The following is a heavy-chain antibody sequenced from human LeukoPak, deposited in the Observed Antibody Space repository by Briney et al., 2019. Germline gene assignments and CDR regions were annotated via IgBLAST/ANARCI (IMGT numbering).Heavy chain of an antibody. CDR1: GGSISSGDYS. CDR3: ARFQEHYYYYMDV. V-gene: IGHV4-30-4*07. Sequence: SETLSLTCAVSGGSISSGDYSWTWIRQPPGKGLELIGYIYYTGSTYYNPSLKSRVTISLDKSKNHFSLKLSSVTAADTAVYYCARFQEHYYYYMDVWGKGTTVTVSS. J-gene: IGHJ6*03. CDR2: IYYTGST. D-gene: IGHD1-1*01.